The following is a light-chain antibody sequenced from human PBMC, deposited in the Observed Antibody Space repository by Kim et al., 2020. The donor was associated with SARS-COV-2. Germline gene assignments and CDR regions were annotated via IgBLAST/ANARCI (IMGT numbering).Light chain of an antibody. CDR1: QSLLDSSDNRTY. J-gene: IGKJ1*01. V-gene: IGKV4-1*01. Sequence: APLNCKSSQSLLDSSDNRTYLTWYQQKTGQSPRVLISWASTRESGVPDRFSGSGSETDFNLTISNVQAEDVAVYHCHQYYSAFWTFGQGTKVDIK. CDR3: HQYYSAFWT. CDR2: WAS.